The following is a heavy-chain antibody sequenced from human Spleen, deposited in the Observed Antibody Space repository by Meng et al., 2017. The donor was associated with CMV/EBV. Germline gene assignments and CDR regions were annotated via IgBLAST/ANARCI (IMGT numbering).Heavy chain of an antibody. CDR1: GFSLSDGIMG. V-gene: IGHV2-26*01. D-gene: IGHD3-16*02. CDR3: ARMHDYFWGSYRHFDY. CDR2: IFSNDAK. J-gene: IGHJ4*02. Sequence: SGPTLVKPTETLTLTCTVSGFSLSDGIMGVSWIRQPPGKALEWLAHIFSNDAKSYSTSLKTRLTISKDTSKSQVVLTMINMDPVDTATYYCARMHDYFWGSYRHFDYWGQGTLVTVSS.